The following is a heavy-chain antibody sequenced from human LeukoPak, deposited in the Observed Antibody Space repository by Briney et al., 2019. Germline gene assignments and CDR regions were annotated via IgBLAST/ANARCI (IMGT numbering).Heavy chain of an antibody. V-gene: IGHV1-46*01. Sequence: GASVKVSCKASGYTFTSYYMHWVRQAPGQGLEWMGIINPSGGSTSYAQKFQGRVTMTRDMSTSTVYMELSSLRSEDTAVYYCARAHRLYIVATPGNYWGQGTLVTVSS. D-gene: IGHD5-12*01. CDR2: INPSGGST. CDR1: GYTFTSYY. CDR3: ARAHRLYIVATPGNY. J-gene: IGHJ4*02.